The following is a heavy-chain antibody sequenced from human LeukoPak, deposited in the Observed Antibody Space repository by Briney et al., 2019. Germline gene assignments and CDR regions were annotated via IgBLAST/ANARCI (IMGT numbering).Heavy chain of an antibody. D-gene: IGHD3-3*01. Sequence: PSETLSLTCTVSGGSISSYYWSWIRQPPGRGLEWIGDIFYSGSANYNPSLKSRVTISVDTSKNQFSLKLTSVTAADTAVYYCARHYFWSGCFSDYWGQGTLVTVSS. CDR1: GGSISSYY. CDR2: IFYSGSA. J-gene: IGHJ4*02. CDR3: ARHYFWSGCFSDY. V-gene: IGHV4-59*08.